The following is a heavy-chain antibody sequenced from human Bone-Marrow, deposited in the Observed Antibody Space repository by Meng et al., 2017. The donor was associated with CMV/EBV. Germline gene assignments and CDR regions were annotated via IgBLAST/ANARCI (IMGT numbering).Heavy chain of an antibody. CDR2: IYYSGST. D-gene: IGHD3-10*01. Sequence: GSLRLSCTVSGGSISSSSYYWGWIRQPPGKGLEWIGSIYYSGSTYYNPSLKSRVTISVDTSKNQFSLKLSSVTAADTAVYYCARGLYGSGSYYNLRSGWDYYFDYWGQGTLVTVSS. J-gene: IGHJ4*02. CDR1: GGSISSSSYY. V-gene: IGHV4-39*07. CDR3: ARGLYGSGSYYNLRSGWDYYFDY.